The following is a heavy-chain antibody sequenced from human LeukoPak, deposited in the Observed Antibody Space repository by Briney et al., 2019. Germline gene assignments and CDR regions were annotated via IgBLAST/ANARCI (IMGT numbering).Heavy chain of an antibody. J-gene: IGHJ3*02. Sequence: GGSLRLSCAASGFTVSNNYMSWVRQAPGKGLEWVSVIYSGGSTYYADSVKGRFTISRDNSKNTLYLQMNSLRAEDTAVYYCARDKLGGGDAFDIWGQGTMVTVSS. CDR1: GFTVSNNY. D-gene: IGHD1-26*01. CDR3: ARDKLGGGDAFDI. CDR2: IYSGGST. V-gene: IGHV3-53*01.